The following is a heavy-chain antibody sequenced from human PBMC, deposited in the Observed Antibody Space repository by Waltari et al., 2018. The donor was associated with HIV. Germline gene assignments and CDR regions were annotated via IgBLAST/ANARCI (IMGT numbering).Heavy chain of an antibody. Sequence: QVQLQESGPGLVKPSETLSLTRAESGYSLSSGYFWGWNRQPPGKALEWIGSMFHNGSTYYNPSLNSRVTISVDTTKNQFSLKLSSVTSADTAIYYCAREWGTLMVAWFDPWGQGTLVTVSS. D-gene: IGHD2-8*01. V-gene: IGHV4-38-2*02. CDR3: AREWGTLMVAWFDP. CDR2: MFHNGST. J-gene: IGHJ5*02. CDR1: GYSLSSGYF.